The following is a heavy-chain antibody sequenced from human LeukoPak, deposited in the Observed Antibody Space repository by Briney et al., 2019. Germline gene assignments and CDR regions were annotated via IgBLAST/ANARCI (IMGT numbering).Heavy chain of an antibody. J-gene: IGHJ3*02. V-gene: IGHV4-34*01. CDR3: ARDRQDYYGSGSRTPPDAFDI. CDR1: GGSFSGYY. D-gene: IGHD3-10*01. CDR2: INHSGST. Sequence: SETLSLTCAVYGGSFSGYYWSWIRQPPGKGLEWIGEINHSGSTNYNPSLKSRVTISVDTSKNQFSLKLTSVTAADTAVYYCARDRQDYYGSGSRTPPDAFDIWGQGTMVTVSS.